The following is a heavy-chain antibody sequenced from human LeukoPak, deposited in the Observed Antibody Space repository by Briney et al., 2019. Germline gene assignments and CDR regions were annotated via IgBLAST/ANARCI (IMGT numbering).Heavy chain of an antibody. CDR3: ARDYYMGIVDQ. Sequence: GGSLRLSCAASGFTFSSYWMHWVRQAPGKGLVWVSRINSDRSSTSYADSVKGRFTISRDNAKNTLYLQMNSLRVEDTSVYYCARDYYMGIVDQWGQGTRVTVSS. J-gene: IGHJ5*02. CDR2: INSDRSST. D-gene: IGHD3-22*01. V-gene: IGHV3-74*01. CDR1: GFTFSSYW.